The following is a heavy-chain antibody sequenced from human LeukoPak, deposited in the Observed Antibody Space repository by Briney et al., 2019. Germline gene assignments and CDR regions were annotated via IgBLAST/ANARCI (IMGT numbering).Heavy chain of an antibody. J-gene: IGHJ6*02. CDR3: ARVESAPVWSGYYLSPYYYGMDV. V-gene: IGHV4-59*12. Sequence: SETLSLTCTVSGGSISSYYWSWIRQPPGKGLEWIGYIYYSGSTNYNPSLKSRVTISVDTSKNQFSLKLSSVTAADTAVYYCARVESAPVWSGYYLSPYYYGMDVWGQGTTVTVSS. CDR2: IYYSGST. CDR1: GGSISSYY. D-gene: IGHD3-3*01.